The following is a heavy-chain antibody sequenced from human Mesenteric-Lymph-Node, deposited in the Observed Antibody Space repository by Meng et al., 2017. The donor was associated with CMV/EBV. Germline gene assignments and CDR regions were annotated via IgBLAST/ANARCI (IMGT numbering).Heavy chain of an antibody. Sequence: LGELGGGLGQPEGSLSLSLAASGFNVSGKYMSWVRQAPGKGLEWVCIIYRGDNTYYIDSVKDRFTVSRDKSKNTMYLQMNSLRVEDTAVYYCTGDSVSNPNLDYWGQGTLVTVSS. CDR3: TGDSVSNPNLDY. CDR2: IYRGDNT. V-gene: IGHV3-66*01. CDR1: GFNVSGKY. J-gene: IGHJ4*02. D-gene: IGHD3-10*01.